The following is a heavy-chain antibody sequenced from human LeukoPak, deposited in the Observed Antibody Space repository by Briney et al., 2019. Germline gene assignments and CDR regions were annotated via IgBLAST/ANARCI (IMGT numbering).Heavy chain of an antibody. V-gene: IGHV4-31*03. J-gene: IGHJ4*02. CDR2: IYHSGST. CDR3: ARHLSEGAVAGLGSFDY. CDR1: GGSVTSGGHY. Sequence: NSSETLSLTCTVSGGSVTSGGHYWSWIRQYPGRGLDWLGNIYHSGSTYYNPSLKSRVTISVDTSTNQFSLKLSSVSATDTAVYYCARHLSEGAVAGLGSFDYWGQGTLVTVSS. D-gene: IGHD6-19*01.